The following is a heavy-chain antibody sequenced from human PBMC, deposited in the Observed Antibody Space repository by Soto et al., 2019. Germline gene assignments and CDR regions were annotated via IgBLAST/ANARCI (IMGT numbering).Heavy chain of an antibody. V-gene: IGHV1-69*06. D-gene: IGHD3-9*01. J-gene: IGHJ6*02. CDR3: ARSVGGYFYGLDV. CDR2: IIPIFVTA. CDR1: GGNFASYA. Sequence: QVQLVQSGAEVKKPGSSVKVSCKASGGNFASYAIFWVRQAPGQGLEWMGGIIPIFVTATYAQKFQGRVTIKADKPTNTAYMEMHSLRFEDTAVYYCARSVGGYFYGLDVWGQETTVTVSS.